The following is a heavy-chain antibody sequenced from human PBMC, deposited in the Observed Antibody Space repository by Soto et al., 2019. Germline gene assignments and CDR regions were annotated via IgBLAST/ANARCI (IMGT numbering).Heavy chain of an antibody. Sequence: GASVKVSCKASGYTFTSYGISWVRQAPGQGLEWMGGILPVSAPPDYAQKFQGRVSITADHSTSTVYMELSRLKSDDTAVYFCATDSNYDVSNSFWGQGTLVTVSS. V-gene: IGHV1-69*13. J-gene: IGHJ4*02. CDR1: GYTFTSYG. CDR2: ILPVSAPP. CDR3: ATDSNYDVSNSF. D-gene: IGHD3-3*01.